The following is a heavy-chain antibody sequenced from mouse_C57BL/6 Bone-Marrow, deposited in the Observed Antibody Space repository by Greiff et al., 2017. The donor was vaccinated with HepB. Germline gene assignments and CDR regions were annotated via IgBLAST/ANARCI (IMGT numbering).Heavy chain of an antibody. CDR3: ARRWLLRFYAMDY. J-gene: IGHJ4*01. CDR1: GYTFTGYW. D-gene: IGHD2-3*01. Sequence: VQRVESGAELMKPGASVKLSCKATGYTFTGYWIEWVKQRPGHGLEWIGEILPGSGSTNYNEKFKGKATFTADTSSNTAYMQLSSLTTEDSAIYYCARRWLLRFYAMDYWGQGTSVTVSS. V-gene: IGHV1-9*01. CDR2: ILPGSGST.